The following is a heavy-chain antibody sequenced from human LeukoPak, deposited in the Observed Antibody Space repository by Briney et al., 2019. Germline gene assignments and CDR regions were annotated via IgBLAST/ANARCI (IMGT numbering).Heavy chain of an antibody. D-gene: IGHD1-26*01. V-gene: IGHV3-30*02. CDR2: IRYDGSNK. CDR3: AKDQRGRQARYYYMDV. CDR1: GFTFSSYG. Sequence: PGRALRLSCAASGFTFSSYGMHWVRQAPGKGLEWVAFIRYDGSNKYYADSVKGRFTISRDNSKNTLYLQMNSLRAEDTAVYYCAKDQRGRQARYYYMDVWGKGTTVTVSS. J-gene: IGHJ6*03.